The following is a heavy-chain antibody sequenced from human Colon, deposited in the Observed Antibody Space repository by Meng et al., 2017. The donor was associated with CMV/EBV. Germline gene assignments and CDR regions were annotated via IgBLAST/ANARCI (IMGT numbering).Heavy chain of an antibody. CDR1: GYTFTGYL. D-gene: IGHD3-3*01. V-gene: IGHV1-2*02. J-gene: IGHJ4*02. Sequence: HLMIAGVVVGELGASVKVSCKASGYTFTGYLIHWVRQAPGQGLEWMGWINPYSGDTIYAQKFEVGVTMTRDASITTAYLELSSLKSDDTAVYYCGTFGGDFDYWGQGTLVTVSS. CDR2: INPYSGDT. CDR3: GTFGGDFDY.